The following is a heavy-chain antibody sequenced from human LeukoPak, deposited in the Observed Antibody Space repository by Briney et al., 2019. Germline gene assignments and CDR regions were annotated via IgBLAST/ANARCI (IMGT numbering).Heavy chain of an antibody. V-gene: IGHV3-11*04. Sequence: GGSLRLSCAASGFTFSDNYMTWVRQAPGKGLEWLSYISGNGGDIQYADSVKGRFTISRDNAKNLLYLQMDSLRVEDTAIYYCARDPRTVRIWGQGTPVTVSS. CDR1: GFTFSDNY. CDR3: ARDPRTVRI. CDR2: ISGNGGDI. D-gene: IGHD1-1*01. J-gene: IGHJ4*02.